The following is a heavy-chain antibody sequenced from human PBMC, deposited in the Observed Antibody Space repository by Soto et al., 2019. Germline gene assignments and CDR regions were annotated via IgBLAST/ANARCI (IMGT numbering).Heavy chain of an antibody. CDR3: TVWGSGNDFGAA. Sequence: EVQLVESGGGVVQPGGSLRLSCEASGFTFSDHYMDWVRQAPGKGLEWVGRSKNKADSYTTEYAASVKGRFTISRDGSTNSLFLQMNSLKTEDTAVYYCTVWGSGNDFGAAWGQGILVTVSS. D-gene: IGHD3-10*01. J-gene: IGHJ4*02. CDR2: SKNKADSYTT. CDR1: GFTFSDHY. V-gene: IGHV3-72*01.